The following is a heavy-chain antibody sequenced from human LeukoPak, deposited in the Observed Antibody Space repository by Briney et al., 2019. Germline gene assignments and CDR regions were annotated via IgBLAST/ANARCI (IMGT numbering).Heavy chain of an antibody. V-gene: IGHV1-3*01. J-gene: IGHJ4*02. Sequence: GASVKVSCKASGYTFTTYTIHWVRQAPGQRLEWMGWINVGNDNTKYSQNLQGRVTISRDTSATTAYVELSSLISEDTAVYYCARQSAGALWSFDYWGQGTLVTVSS. CDR2: INVGNDNT. D-gene: IGHD1-26*01. CDR3: ARQSAGALWSFDY. CDR1: GYTFTTYT.